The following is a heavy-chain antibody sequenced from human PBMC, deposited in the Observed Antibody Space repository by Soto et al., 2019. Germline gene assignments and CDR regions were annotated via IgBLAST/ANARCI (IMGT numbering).Heavy chain of an antibody. CDR2: IKNKANSYAT. CDR3: ARVGLSSASTTSRRFDY. D-gene: IGHD2-2*01. V-gene: IGHV3-72*01. Sequence: GGSLRLSCAASGFTFSDHYMNWVRQAPGKGLEWVGRIKNKANSYATEYAAFMKGRLTISRDDSRNSLYLQPNSLKAGDTAVYYCARVGLSSASTTSRRFDYCGQGTLVTVSS. J-gene: IGHJ4*02. CDR1: GFTFSDHY.